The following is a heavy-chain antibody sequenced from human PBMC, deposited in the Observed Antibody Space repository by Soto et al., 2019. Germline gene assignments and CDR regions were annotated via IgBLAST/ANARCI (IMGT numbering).Heavy chain of an antibody. J-gene: IGHJ4*02. CDR3: AICGRNSVYCDK. CDR1: GGSISSGDYY. Sequence: SETLSLTCTVSGGSISSGDYYWSWIRQPPGKGLEWIGYIYYSGSTYYNPSLKSRVTISVDTSKNQFSLKLSSVTAADTAVYYCAICGRNSVYCDKWSQETLVTVSS. CDR2: IYYSGST. V-gene: IGHV4-30-4*01. D-gene: IGHD4-4*01.